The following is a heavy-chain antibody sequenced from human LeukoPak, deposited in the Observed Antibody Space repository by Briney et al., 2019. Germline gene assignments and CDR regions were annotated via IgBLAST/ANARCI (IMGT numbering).Heavy chain of an antibody. Sequence: GGSRRLSCSASGFTFTTYTMNWVRQAPGKGLEWVSSISSSSGYSYYADSVKGRFTISRDNAKNSLYLQMNSLRAEDAAVHYCARGIWSGSFGGPYNWFDPWGQGTLVTVSS. CDR2: ISSSSGYS. V-gene: IGHV3-21*01. CDR1: GFTFTTYT. D-gene: IGHD3-3*01. J-gene: IGHJ5*02. CDR3: ARGIWSGSFGGPYNWFDP.